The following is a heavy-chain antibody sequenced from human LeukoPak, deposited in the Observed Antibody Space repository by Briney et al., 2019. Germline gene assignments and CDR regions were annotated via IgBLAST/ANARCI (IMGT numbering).Heavy chain of an antibody. Sequence: SETLSLTCAVYGGSFSGYYWSWIRQPPGKGLEWIGEINHSGSTNYNPSLKSRVTISVDTSKNQFSLKLSSVTAADTAVYYCARARYFDWLLLRTHFDYWGQGTLVTVSS. CDR1: GGSFSGYY. V-gene: IGHV4-34*01. CDR2: INHSGST. CDR3: ARARYFDWLLLRTHFDY. D-gene: IGHD3-9*01. J-gene: IGHJ4*02.